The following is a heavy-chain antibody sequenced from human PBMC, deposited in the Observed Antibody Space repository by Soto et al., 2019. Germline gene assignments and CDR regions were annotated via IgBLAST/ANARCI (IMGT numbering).Heavy chain of an antibody. CDR1: GFTFSTYA. D-gene: IGHD5-18*01. J-gene: IGHJ4*02. CDR2: ISYDGSNK. Sequence: GGSLRLSCAASGFTFSTYAMHWVRQAPGKGLEWVAVISYDGSNKYYADSVKGRFTISRDNSKKTLYLQMNSLRAEDTAVYYCASTWIQLWSNFDYWGQGNLVTVSS. V-gene: IGHV3-30-3*01. CDR3: ASTWIQLWSNFDY.